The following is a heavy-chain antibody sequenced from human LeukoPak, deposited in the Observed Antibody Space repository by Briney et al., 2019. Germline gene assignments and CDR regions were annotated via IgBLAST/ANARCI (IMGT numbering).Heavy chain of an antibody. CDR3: AGAHYYDSSGYKGWFDA. CDR1: GGTFSSYA. CDR2: IIPIFGTA. Sequence: SVKVSCKASGGTFSSYAISWVRQAPGQGLEWMGGIIPIFGTANYAQKFQGRVTITTDESTSTAYMELSSLRSEDTAVYYCAGAHYYDSSGYKGWFDAWGQGTLVTVSS. J-gene: IGHJ5*02. D-gene: IGHD3-22*01. V-gene: IGHV1-69*05.